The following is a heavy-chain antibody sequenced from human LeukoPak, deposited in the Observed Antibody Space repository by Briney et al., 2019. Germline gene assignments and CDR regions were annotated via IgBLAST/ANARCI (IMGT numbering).Heavy chain of an antibody. CDR1: GFTFSTYS. V-gene: IGHV3-48*04. CDR3: AKVGVATNTLL. Sequence: PGGSLRLSCVASGFTFSTYSMNWVRQAPGQGLDWLSYISSDSRTIYYADSVKGRFTISRDNAQNTLYLQMNSLRAEDTAVYYCAKVGVATNTLLWGQGTLVTVSS. CDR2: ISSDSRTI. J-gene: IGHJ4*02. D-gene: IGHD5-12*01.